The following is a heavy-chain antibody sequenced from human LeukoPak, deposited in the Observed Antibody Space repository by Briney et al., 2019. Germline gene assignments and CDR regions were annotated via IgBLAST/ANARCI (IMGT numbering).Heavy chain of an antibody. J-gene: IGHJ5*02. Sequence: PSETLSLTCTVSDGSINNYYWSWIRQPPGKGLEWIGYVYSSGSTNYNPSLKSRVTISLDTSKNDFSLKLSYVTAADTAVYYCARLVQNWFDPWGQGTLVTVSS. V-gene: IGHV4-59*08. CDR3: ARLVQNWFDP. CDR2: VYSSGST. CDR1: DGSINNYY.